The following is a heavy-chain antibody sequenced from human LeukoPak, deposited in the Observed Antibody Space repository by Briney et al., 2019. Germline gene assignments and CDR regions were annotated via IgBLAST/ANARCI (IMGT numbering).Heavy chain of an antibody. J-gene: IGHJ3*02. Sequence: ASVKVSCKASGYTFTSYGITWVRQAPGQGLEWMGWINPNSGGTNYAQKFQGRVTMTRDTSISTAYMELSRLRSDDTAVYYCARTTVTTGGAFDIWGQGTMVTVSS. V-gene: IGHV1-2*02. CDR1: GYTFTSYG. CDR2: INPNSGGT. D-gene: IGHD4-17*01. CDR3: ARTTVTTGGAFDI.